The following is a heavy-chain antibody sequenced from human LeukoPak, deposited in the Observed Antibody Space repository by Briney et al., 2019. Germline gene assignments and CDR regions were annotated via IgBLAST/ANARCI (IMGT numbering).Heavy chain of an antibody. V-gene: IGHV4-59*12. D-gene: IGHD2-15*01. CDR2: IYYTGST. Sequence: PSETLSLTCSVSGGSINSYYWSWIRQPPGKGLEWIGNIYYTGSTNYNPSLKSRVTISVDTSKNQFSLKLSSVTAADTAVYYCARGPTRYCSGGSCYSGNYYYYYYGMDVWGQGTTVTVSS. CDR1: GGSINSYY. CDR3: ARGPTRYCSGGSCYSGNYYYYYYGMDV. J-gene: IGHJ6*02.